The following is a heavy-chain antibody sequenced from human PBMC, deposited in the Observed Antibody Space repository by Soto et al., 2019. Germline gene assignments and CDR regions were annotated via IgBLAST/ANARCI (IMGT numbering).Heavy chain of an antibody. CDR1: GDSVSSNSAA. D-gene: IGHD6-19*01. J-gene: IGHJ3*02. V-gene: IGHV6-1*01. CDR3: ARDHRGYSSGWYQGVNAFDI. Sequence: QTLSLTCAISGDSVSSNSAAWNWIRQSPSRGLEWLGRTYYRSKWYNDYAVSVKSRITINPDTSKNQFSLQLNSVTPEDTAVYYCARDHRGYSSGWYQGVNAFDIWGQGTMVTVSS. CDR2: TYYRSKWYN.